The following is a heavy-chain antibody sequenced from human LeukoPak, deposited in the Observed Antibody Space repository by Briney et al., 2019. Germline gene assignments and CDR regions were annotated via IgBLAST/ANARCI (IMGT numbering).Heavy chain of an antibody. V-gene: IGHV4-34*01. D-gene: IGHD4-17*01. CDR1: GGSFSGYY. J-gene: IGHJ6*03. CDR2: INHSGST. Sequence: SETLSLTCAVYGGSFSGYYWSWIRQPPGNRLEWIGEINHSGSTNYNPSLKSRVTISVDTSKNQFSLKLSSVTAAETAVYYCARVGPYGAYYYYYYMDVWGKGTTVTVSS. CDR3: ARVGPYGAYYYYYYMDV.